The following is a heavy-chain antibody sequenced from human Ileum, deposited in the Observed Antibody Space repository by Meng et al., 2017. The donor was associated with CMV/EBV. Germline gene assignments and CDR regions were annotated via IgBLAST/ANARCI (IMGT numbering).Heavy chain of an antibody. V-gene: IGHV3-48*03. CDR1: GFTFSSYD. J-gene: IGHJ4*02. D-gene: IGHD3-16*01. CDR2: ISSSGTTI. CDR3: ARGKWGSY. Sequence: GESLKISCAASGFTFSSYDMNWVRQAPGKGLEWVSYISSSGTTIYFADSVKGRSTISRDNAKNSLYLQMNSLRAEDTAVYFCARGKWGSYWGQGTLVTVSS.